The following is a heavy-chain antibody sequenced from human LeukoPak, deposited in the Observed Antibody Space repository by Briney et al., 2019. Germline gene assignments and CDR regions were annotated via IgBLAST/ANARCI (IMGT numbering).Heavy chain of an antibody. D-gene: IGHD3-3*01. CDR1: GYSFTSYW. V-gene: IGHV5-51*01. J-gene: IGHJ6*02. Sequence: GESLQISCQGSGYSFTSYWIGWVRQMPGKGLEWMGIIYPGDSDTRYSPSSQGQVTISADKSISTAYLQWSSLKASDTAMYYCARQRLDYDFWSGYYAHYYYYYGMDVWGQGTTVTVSS. CDR2: IYPGDSDT. CDR3: ARQRLDYDFWSGYYAHYYYYYGMDV.